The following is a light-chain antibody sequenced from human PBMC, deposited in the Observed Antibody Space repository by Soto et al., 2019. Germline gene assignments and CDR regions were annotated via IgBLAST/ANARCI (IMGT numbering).Light chain of an antibody. CDR3: QHYNECPLT. Sequence: ERVMTQFPATLSVSPGAKATLSCRASQTVSNNLAWYQQKPGQAPRLLSYFASTRATGVPARFSGSGSGTEFTLTISNLQSEDSAVYYCQHYNECPLTFVGGTKLETK. V-gene: IGKV3-15*01. CDR2: FAS. J-gene: IGKJ4*01. CDR1: QTVSNN.